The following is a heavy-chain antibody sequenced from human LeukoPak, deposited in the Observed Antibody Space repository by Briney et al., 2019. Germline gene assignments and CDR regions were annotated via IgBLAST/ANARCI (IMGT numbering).Heavy chain of an antibody. D-gene: IGHD6-13*01. Sequence: GGSLRLSCAASGFTFSSYGMSWVRQAPGRGLEWVSGITWNSGSIGYADSVKGRFTISRDNAKNSLYLQMNSLRAEDMALYYCAKAHLAAAGAVDYWGQGTLVTVSS. CDR3: AKAHLAAAGAVDY. CDR2: ITWNSGSI. V-gene: IGHV3-9*03. CDR1: GFTFSSYG. J-gene: IGHJ4*02.